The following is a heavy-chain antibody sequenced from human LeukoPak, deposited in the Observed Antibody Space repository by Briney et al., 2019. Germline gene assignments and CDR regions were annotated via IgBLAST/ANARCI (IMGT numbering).Heavy chain of an antibody. D-gene: IGHD2-21*01. Sequence: PVKVSCKASGGTFSNYVFSWVRQAPGQGLEWMGAIIPLFRISNYAQKFQGRVTITAGESTSTVYMELSSLKSDDTAVYYCASDGQVGGVVSALRWLDPWGQGTLVTVSS. CDR2: IIPLFRIS. J-gene: IGHJ5*02. CDR3: ASDGQVGGVVSALRWLDP. CDR1: GGTFSNYV. V-gene: IGHV1-69*01.